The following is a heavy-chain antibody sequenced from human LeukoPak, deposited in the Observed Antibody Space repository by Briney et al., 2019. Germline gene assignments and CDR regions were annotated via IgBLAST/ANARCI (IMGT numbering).Heavy chain of an antibody. D-gene: IGHD3-9*01. CDR1: GFTFSSYS. J-gene: IGHJ4*02. CDR3: ASFDWLFQGVDY. CDR2: ISSSSSYI. V-gene: IGHV3-21*01. Sequence: GGSLRLSCAASGFTFSSYSMNWVRQAPGKGLEWVSSISSSSSYIYYADSVKGRFTISRDNAKNSPYLQMNSLRAEDTAVYYCASFDWLFQGVDYWGQGTLVTVSS.